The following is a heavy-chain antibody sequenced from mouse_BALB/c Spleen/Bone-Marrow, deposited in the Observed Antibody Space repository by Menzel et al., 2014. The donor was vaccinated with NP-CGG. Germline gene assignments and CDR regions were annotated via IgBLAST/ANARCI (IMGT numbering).Heavy chain of an antibody. V-gene: IGHV1-9*01. CDR1: GYTFSSYW. J-gene: IGHJ2*01. CDR2: ILPGSGIT. CDR3: ARSTGTWDY. Sequence: VQLVESGVELMKPGASVKISCKATGYTFSSYWIEWVKQRPGHGLEWIGEILPGSGITNYNEKFKGKATFTADTSSNTACMQLSSLTSEDSAVYYCARSTGTWDYWGRGTTLTVSS. D-gene: IGHD4-1*02.